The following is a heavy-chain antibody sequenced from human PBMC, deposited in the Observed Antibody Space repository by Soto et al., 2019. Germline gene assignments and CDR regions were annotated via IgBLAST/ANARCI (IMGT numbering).Heavy chain of an antibody. D-gene: IGHD1-1*01. CDR2: ISGSGDKT. Sequence: GGSRRLSCAVSGYTFSSYPLTWVRQGPGKGLEWVSAISGSGDKTNYADSVKGRFTISSDNSKSTLFLQMNGLRAEDTAVYYCAKGSWNDVDFYYYGLDVWGQGTTVTVSS. CDR3: AKGSWNDVDFYYYGLDV. V-gene: IGHV3-23*01. J-gene: IGHJ6*02. CDR1: GYTFSSYP.